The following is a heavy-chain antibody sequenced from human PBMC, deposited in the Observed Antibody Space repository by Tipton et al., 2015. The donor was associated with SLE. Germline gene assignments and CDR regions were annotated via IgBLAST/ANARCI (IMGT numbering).Heavy chain of an antibody. D-gene: IGHD5-12*01. CDR2: ISGSTNTLNVGTT. V-gene: IGHV3-23*05. CDR3: TKGCCGYEVDAFDI. CDR1: GIIFNNYV. J-gene: IGHJ3*02. Sequence: SLRLSCRDSGIIFNNYVLTWVRQAPGKGLEWVSSISGSTNTLNVGTTYYADSVKGRFTISRDNSQNTLYLQMNSLQPDDTAVYYCTKGCCGYEVDAFDIWGQGTMVTVSS.